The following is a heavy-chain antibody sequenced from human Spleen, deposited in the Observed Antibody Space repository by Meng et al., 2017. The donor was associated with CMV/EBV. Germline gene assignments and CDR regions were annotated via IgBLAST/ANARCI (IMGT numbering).Heavy chain of an antibody. CDR1: GLTIKNCR. D-gene: IGHD5-24*01. J-gene: IGHJ4*02. Sequence: LRLSCSSSGLTIKNCRIHWVRQAPGKWLEWVSRINIDGSNADYAASVKGRFTISRDNAKNTLYLQMNSLRAEDTAVYYCGRDLLQIDYWGQGTLVTVSS. CDR2: INIDGSNA. CDR3: GRDLLQIDY. V-gene: IGHV3-74*01.